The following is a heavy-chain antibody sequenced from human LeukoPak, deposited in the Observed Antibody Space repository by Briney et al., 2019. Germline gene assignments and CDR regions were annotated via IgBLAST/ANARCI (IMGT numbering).Heavy chain of an antibody. J-gene: IGHJ3*02. Sequence: SETLSLTCTVSGGSISSYYWSWIRQPAGKGLEWIGRIYTSGSTNYNPSLKSRVTMSVDTSKNQFSLKLSSVTAADTAVYYCARGDSSGYYYVSRDAFDIWGQGTMVTVSS. CDR1: GGSISSYY. D-gene: IGHD3-22*01. V-gene: IGHV4-4*07. CDR2: IYTSGST. CDR3: ARGDSSGYYYVSRDAFDI.